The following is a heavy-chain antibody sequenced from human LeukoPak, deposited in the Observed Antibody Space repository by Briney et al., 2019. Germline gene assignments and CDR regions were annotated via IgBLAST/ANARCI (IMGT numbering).Heavy chain of an antibody. CDR1: GFTFDDYG. CDR3: ARALYCSGDSCYAAIDAFDI. CDR2: LNWHGDST. Sequence: GGALSLSCAASGFTFDDYGLSWVRPAPGKGLEGVCGLNWHGDSTGYVDSVKGRFTNSRDNTKNSLYLQMNSLRAEYTALYHWARALYCSGDSCYAAIDAFDIWGQGTMVTVSS. V-gene: IGHV3-20*01. J-gene: IGHJ3*02. D-gene: IGHD2-15*01.